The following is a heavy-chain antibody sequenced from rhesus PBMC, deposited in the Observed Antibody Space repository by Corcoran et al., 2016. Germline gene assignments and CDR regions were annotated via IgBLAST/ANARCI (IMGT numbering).Heavy chain of an antibody. CDR1: GGSISGYW. J-gene: IGHJ6*01. CDR3: ARPHTPSPYYYGLDS. Sequence: QLQLQESGPGLVKPSETLSLTCPVSGGSISGYWWSWIRQPPGKGLEWIGGLDSSGSTDYNPSLKSRVTISRDTSKNQFSLKLSSVTAADTAVYYCARPHTPSPYYYGLDSWGQGVVVTVSS. V-gene: IGHV4-165*01. D-gene: IGHD3-3*01. CDR2: LDSSGST.